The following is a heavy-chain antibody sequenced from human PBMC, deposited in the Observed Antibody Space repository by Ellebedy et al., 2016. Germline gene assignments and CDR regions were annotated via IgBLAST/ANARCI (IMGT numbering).Heavy chain of an antibody. V-gene: IGHV3-7*01. D-gene: IGHD5-24*01. Sequence: GGSLRLSCAAPGFTFSAYSMTWVRQAPGKGLEWVATITRDGNEEYYVDSVKGRFTVSRDSAKDSVYLQMNSLRAEDTAVYYCARDTDGWSRDAWGQGTLVTVSS. J-gene: IGHJ5*02. CDR1: GFTFSAYS. CDR3: ARDTDGWSRDA. CDR2: ITRDGNEE.